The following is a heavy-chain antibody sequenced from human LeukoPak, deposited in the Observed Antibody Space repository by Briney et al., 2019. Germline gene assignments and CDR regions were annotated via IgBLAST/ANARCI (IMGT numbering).Heavy chain of an antibody. CDR1: GFTFSDYY. V-gene: IGHV3-11*01. CDR3: ARAFGYDSSGYYYVQYYYYYYGMDV. J-gene: IGHJ6*02. D-gene: IGHD3-22*01. CDR2: ISSSGSTI. Sequence: PGGSLRLSCAASGFTFSDYYMSWIRQAPGKGLEWVSYISSSGSTIYYADSVKGRFTISRDNAKNSLYLQMSSLRAEDTAVYYCARAFGYDSSGYYYVQYYYYYYGMDVWGQGTTVTVSS.